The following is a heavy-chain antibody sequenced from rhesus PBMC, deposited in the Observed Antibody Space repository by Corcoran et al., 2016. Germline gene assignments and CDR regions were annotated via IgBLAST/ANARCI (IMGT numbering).Heavy chain of an antibody. Sequence: QVQLVQSGAEVKKPGASVKVSCKASGVTFGSYAISWVRQAPGQGLEWMGVIIPLVGITNHAEKFQVRVTITAGTSTSTAYMELSSLRFEDTAVYYCARGDSYSSGPVYWGRGVLVTVSS. J-gene: IGHJ4*01. V-gene: IGHV1-198*02. D-gene: IGHD6-31*01. CDR1: GVTFGSYA. CDR2: IIPLVGIT. CDR3: ARGDSYSSGPVY.